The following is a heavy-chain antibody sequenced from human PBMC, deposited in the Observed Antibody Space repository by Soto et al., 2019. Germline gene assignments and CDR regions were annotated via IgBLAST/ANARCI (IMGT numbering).Heavy chain of an antibody. CDR3: ATAGYSSSWYEDRYYYGMDV. CDR2: FDPEDGET. CDR1: GYTLTELS. D-gene: IGHD6-13*01. V-gene: IGHV1-24*01. Sequence: GASAKLSCKVSGYTLTELSMHWLRQAPGKGLEWMGGFDPEDGETIYAQKFQGRVTMTEDTSTDTAYMELSSLRSEDTAVYYCATAGYSSSWYEDRYYYGMDVWGQGTTVTVSS. J-gene: IGHJ6*01.